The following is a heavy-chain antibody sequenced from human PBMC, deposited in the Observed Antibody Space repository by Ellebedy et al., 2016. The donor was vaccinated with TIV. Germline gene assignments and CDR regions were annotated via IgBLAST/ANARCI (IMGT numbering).Heavy chain of an antibody. CDR1: GFTFSTYA. D-gene: IGHD3-10*01. CDR3: AKDNARYYGSGSKDY. V-gene: IGHV3-30*09. J-gene: IGHJ4*02. Sequence: GGSLRLSXAASGFTFSTYAMHWVRQAPGKVLEWVAVISHDGSKKYYADSVKGRFAISRDNSRNTLYLQMNSLRAEDTALNYCAKDNARYYGSGSKDYWGQGTLVTVSS. CDR2: ISHDGSKK.